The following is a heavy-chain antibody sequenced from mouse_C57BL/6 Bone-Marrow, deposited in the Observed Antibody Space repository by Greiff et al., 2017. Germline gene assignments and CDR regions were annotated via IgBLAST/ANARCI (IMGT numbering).Heavy chain of an antibody. D-gene: IGHD1-1*01. J-gene: IGHJ1*03. CDR2: INPGSGGT. V-gene: IGHV1-54*01. Sequence: QVQLQQSGAELVRTGTSVKVSCKASGYAFTNYLIEWVTQRPGQGLEWIGVINPGSGGTNYNEKFKGKATLTVDQSSSTAYMQLSSLTSEDSAVYFCARVRLLRCYFDVWGTGTTVTVSS. CDR1: GYAFTNYL. CDR3: ARVRLLRCYFDV.